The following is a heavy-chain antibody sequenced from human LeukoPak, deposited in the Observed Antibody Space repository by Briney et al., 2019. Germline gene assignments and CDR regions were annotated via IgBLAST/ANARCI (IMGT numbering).Heavy chain of an antibody. CDR1: GYIFTSYD. J-gene: IGHJ4*02. D-gene: IGHD2-2*02. CDR2: MNPNSGNT. Sequence: ASVKVSCKASGYIFTSYDINWVRQATGQRLEWMGWMNPNSGNTHYAQKFQGSVTITRNTSISTAYMELSSLRSEDTAVYYCARGGSDCSSTSCYTGPVDYWGQGTLVTVSS. V-gene: IGHV1-8*01. CDR3: ARGGSDCSSTSCYTGPVDY.